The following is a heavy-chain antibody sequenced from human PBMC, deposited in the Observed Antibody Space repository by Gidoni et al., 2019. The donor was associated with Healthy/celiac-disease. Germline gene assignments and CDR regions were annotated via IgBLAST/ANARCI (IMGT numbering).Heavy chain of an antibody. Sequence: QVQLQQWGAGLLKPSETLSLTCAVYGGSFSGYYWSWLRQPPGKGLEWIGEINHSGSTNYNPSLKSRVTISVDTSKNQFSLKLSSVTAADTAVYYCARGRYCSGGSCAPTPGGRYWGQGTLVTVSS. CDR3: ARGRYCSGGSCAPTPGGRY. J-gene: IGHJ4*02. CDR2: INHSGST. V-gene: IGHV4-34*01. CDR1: GGSFSGYY. D-gene: IGHD2-15*01.